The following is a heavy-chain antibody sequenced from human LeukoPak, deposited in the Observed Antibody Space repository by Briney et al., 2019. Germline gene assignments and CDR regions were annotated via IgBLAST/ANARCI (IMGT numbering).Heavy chain of an antibody. CDR1: GFTVSSNY. J-gene: IGHJ4*02. D-gene: IGHD4-11*01. CDR2: IYSGGST. Sequence: GGSLRLSCAASGFTVSSNYMSWVRQAPGKGLEWVSVIYSGGSTYYADSVKGRFTISRDNSKNSLYLQMNSLRAEDTAVYYCARDDYSNYEVDYWGQGTLVTVSS. V-gene: IGHV3-53*01. CDR3: ARDDYSNYEVDY.